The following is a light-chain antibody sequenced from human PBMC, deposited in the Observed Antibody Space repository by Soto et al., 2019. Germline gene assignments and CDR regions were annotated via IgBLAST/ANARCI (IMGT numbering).Light chain of an antibody. CDR3: QQYGSSPPIT. CDR2: GAS. V-gene: IGKV3-20*01. J-gene: IGKJ5*01. CDR1: QSVSSSY. Sequence: EIVLTQSPGTLSLSPGERATLSCRASQSVSSSYLAWSQQKPGQDPRLLIYGASSRATGIPDRFSGSGSGTDFTLTISRLELEDFAVYYCQQYGSSPPITFGQGTRLEIK.